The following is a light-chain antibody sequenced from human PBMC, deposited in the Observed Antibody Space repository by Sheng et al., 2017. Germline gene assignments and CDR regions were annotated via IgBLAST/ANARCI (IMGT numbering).Light chain of an antibody. J-gene: IGLJ2*01. CDR3: SSYTSSTTI. Sequence: QSALTQPASVSVSPGQSITISCTGITSAIGGYVFVSWYQQHPGKAPKLIIYDVTKRPSGVSNRFSGSKSGSTASLTISGLQAEDEGDFFCSSYTSSTTIFGGGTKVTVL. CDR1: TSAIGGYVF. CDR2: DVT. V-gene: IGLV2-14*03.